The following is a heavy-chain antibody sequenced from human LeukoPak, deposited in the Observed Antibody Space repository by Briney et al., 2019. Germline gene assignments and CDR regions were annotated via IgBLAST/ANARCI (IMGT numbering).Heavy chain of an antibody. V-gene: IGHV4-61*02. CDR2: IYTGGST. Sequence: PSQTLSLTCAVSGGSISSGSYYWSWIRQPAGKGLEWIGRIYTGGSTNYNPSLKSRVTISVDTSKNQFSLKLSSVTAADTAVYYCAREDYGDYVVDYWGQGTLVTVSS. CDR3: AREDYGDYVVDY. CDR1: GGSISSGSYY. J-gene: IGHJ4*02. D-gene: IGHD4-17*01.